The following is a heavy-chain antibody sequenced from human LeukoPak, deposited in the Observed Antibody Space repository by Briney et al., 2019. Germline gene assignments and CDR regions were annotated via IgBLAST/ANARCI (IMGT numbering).Heavy chain of an antibody. V-gene: IGHV5-51*01. J-gene: IGHJ5*02. CDR2: IYPDDSDT. Sequence: GESLKISFQGSGYSFTNYWIGWVRPMPGKGLELMGIIYPDDSDTRYSPSFQGQVTISADKSISTASLQWSSLKASDTAIYYCARGGYCTTTSCYLAWFDLWGQGTLVTVSS. CDR1: GYSFTNYW. CDR3: ARGGYCTTTSCYLAWFDL. D-gene: IGHD2-2*01.